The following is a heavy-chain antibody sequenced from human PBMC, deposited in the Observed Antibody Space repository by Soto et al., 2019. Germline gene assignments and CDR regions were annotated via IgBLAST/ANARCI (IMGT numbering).Heavy chain of an antibody. V-gene: IGHV3-30*18. D-gene: IGHD2-21*02. CDR3: AKETRSRAVTATRVNGMDV. Sequence: QVQLVESGGGVVQPGRSLRLSCAPSGFSFSDFGMHWVRQAPGKGLEWVAAISHDGSNQYYGDSVKGRFSISRDHSNNRLYLQMNNLKVEDSAIYFCAKETRSRAVTATRVNGMDVLGQGTTVTVAS. CDR1: GFSFSDFG. CDR2: ISHDGSNQ. J-gene: IGHJ6*02.